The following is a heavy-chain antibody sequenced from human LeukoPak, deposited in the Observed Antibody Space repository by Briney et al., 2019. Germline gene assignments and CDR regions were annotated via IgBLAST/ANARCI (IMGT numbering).Heavy chain of an antibody. CDR3: AKDLYGSSWSFDY. J-gene: IGHJ4*02. D-gene: IGHD6-13*01. CDR2: ISWNSGSI. V-gene: IGHV3-9*01. Sequence: GGSLRLSCAASGFTFDDYAMHWVRQAPGKGLEWVSGISWNSGSIGHADSVKGRFTISRDNAKNSLYLQMNSLRAEDTALYYCAKDLYGSSWSFDYWGQGTLVTVSS. CDR1: GFTFDDYA.